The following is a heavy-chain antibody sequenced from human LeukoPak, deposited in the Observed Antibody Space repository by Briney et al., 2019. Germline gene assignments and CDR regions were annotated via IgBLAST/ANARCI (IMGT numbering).Heavy chain of an antibody. CDR3: ARDSDYYVSGGYFDY. D-gene: IGHD3-10*01. CDR1: GLTFGSYG. Sequence: AGMSLRLSCTASGLTFGSYGMNWVRQPPGKGLEWVGIIWNHGGKTTYADSVKGRFTISRDNSKNTLYLQMNSLRAEDTAVYYCARDSDYYVSGGYFDYWGQGTLVTVSS. J-gene: IGHJ4*02. V-gene: IGHV3-33*01. CDR2: IWNHGGKT.